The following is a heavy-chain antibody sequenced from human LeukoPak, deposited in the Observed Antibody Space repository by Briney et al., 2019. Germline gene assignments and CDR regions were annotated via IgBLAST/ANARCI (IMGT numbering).Heavy chain of an antibody. J-gene: IGHJ4*02. D-gene: IGHD4-17*01. CDR3: ARDVYGDYVDY. CDR2: INSHGSST. Sequence: TGGSLRLSCAASGYTFSSYWMHWVRQAPGKGLVWVSRINSHGSSTGYADSVKGRFTISRDNAKNTLYLQMNSLRAEDTAVYYCARDVYGDYVDYWGQGTLVTVSS. CDR1: GYTFSSYW. V-gene: IGHV3-74*01.